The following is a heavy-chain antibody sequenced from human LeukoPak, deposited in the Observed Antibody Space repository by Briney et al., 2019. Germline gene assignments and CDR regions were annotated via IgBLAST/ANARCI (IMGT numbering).Heavy chain of an antibody. CDR3: ARDLRWFGENYYYYGMDV. D-gene: IGHD3-10*01. J-gene: IGHJ6*02. CDR1: GYTFTGYY. Sequence: GASVKVSRKASGYTFTGYYMHWVRQAPAQGLEWVGWINPNSGGTNYAQKFQGRVTMTRDTSISTAYMELSRLRSDDTAVYYCARDLRWFGENYYYYGMDVWGQGTTVTVSS. V-gene: IGHV1-2*02. CDR2: INPNSGGT.